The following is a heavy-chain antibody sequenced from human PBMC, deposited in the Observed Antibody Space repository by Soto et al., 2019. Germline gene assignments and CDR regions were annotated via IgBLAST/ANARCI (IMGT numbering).Heavy chain of an antibody. CDR2: ISYDGSNK. CDR1: GFTFSSYG. CDR3: AKDPADA. V-gene: IGHV3-30*18. Sequence: PGGSLRLSCAASGFTFSSYGMHWVRQAPGKGLEWVAVISYDGSNKYYADSVKGRFTISRDNSKNTLYLQMNSLRAEDTAVYYCAKDPADAWGQGTMVTVSS. J-gene: IGHJ3*01.